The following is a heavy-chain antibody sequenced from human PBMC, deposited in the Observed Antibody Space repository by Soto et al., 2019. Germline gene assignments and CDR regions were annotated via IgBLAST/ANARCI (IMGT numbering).Heavy chain of an antibody. J-gene: IGHJ6*02. Sequence: ASVKVSCKASGYTFTSYAMHWVRQAPGQRLEWMGWINAGNGNTKYSQKFQGRVTITRDTSASTAYMELSSLRSEDTAVYYCARLSLPNPNYYGSGGYYRGVLYGMDVWGQGTTVTVSS. D-gene: IGHD3-10*01. CDR2: INAGNGNT. CDR3: ARLSLPNPNYYGSGGYYRGVLYGMDV. V-gene: IGHV1-3*01. CDR1: GYTFTSYA.